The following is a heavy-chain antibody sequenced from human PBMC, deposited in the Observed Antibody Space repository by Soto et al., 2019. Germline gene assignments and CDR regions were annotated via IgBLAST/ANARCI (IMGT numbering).Heavy chain of an antibody. CDR3: AKTSGYFDY. CDR2: MSGSGGST. CDR1: GFTFSSYA. Sequence: EVQLLESGGGLVQPGGSLRLSCVGSGFTFSSYAMSWFRQAPGKGLEWVSTMSGSGGSTYYADSVKGRFTISRDNSKNTVFLQMNSLRADDTAVSYCAKTSGYFDYCGQGTLVTVSS. D-gene: IGHD6-19*01. V-gene: IGHV3-23*01. J-gene: IGHJ4*02.